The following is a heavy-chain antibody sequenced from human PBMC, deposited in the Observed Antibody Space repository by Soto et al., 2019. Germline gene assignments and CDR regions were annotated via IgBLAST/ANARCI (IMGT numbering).Heavy chain of an antibody. J-gene: IGHJ6*02. V-gene: IGHV1-18*01. CDR3: ARDSSSSWGGDYYYYYGMDV. Sequence: ASVKVSCKASGYTFTSYGISWVRQAPGQGLEWMGWISAYNGNTNYAQKLQGRVTMTTDTSTSTAYMELRSLRSDDTAVYYCARDSSSSWGGDYYYYYGMDVWGQGTTVTVS. CDR2: ISAYNGNT. D-gene: IGHD6-13*01. CDR1: GYTFTSYG.